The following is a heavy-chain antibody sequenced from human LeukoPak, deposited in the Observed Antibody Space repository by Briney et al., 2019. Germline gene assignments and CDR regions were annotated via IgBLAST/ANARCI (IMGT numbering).Heavy chain of an antibody. Sequence: SETLSLTCTVSGGSISSYYWSWIWQPPGKGLEWVGYLYYRWSTNYHPSLKSRVTISVDTAKNQFSVKLSAVTAAGTAVYYGARDLYPGYPGRNWGQGTLVTVSS. CDR2: LYYRWST. J-gene: IGHJ4*02. CDR1: GGSISSYY. V-gene: IGHV4-59*01. D-gene: IGHD5-18*01. CDR3: ARDLYPGYPGRN.